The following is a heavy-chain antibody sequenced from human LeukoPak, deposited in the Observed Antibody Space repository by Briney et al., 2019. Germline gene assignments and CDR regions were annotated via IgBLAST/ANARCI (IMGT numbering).Heavy chain of an antibody. CDR3: ARASNYDSSGYYDY. CDR1: GDSVSSNSAA. Sequence: SQTLSLTCAISGDSVSSNSAAWNWIRQSPSRGLEWLGRTYYRSKWYNDYAVSVKSRITINPDTSKNQFSLKLSSVTAADTAVYYCARASNYDSSGYYDYWGQGTLVTVSS. J-gene: IGHJ4*02. D-gene: IGHD3-22*01. V-gene: IGHV6-1*01. CDR2: TYYRSKWYN.